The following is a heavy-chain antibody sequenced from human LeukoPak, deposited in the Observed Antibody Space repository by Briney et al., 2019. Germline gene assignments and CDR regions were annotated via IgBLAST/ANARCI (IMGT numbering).Heavy chain of an antibody. D-gene: IGHD2-15*01. CDR2: IYHSGST. CDR3: ARRSEFDNTHYHYFDY. V-gene: IGHV4-39*01. Sequence: SETLSLTCTVSGGSIDSKSYYWDWIRQAPGKGLEWIGTIYHSGSTEYNPSLKSRVAIFVDTSKNQFSLILHSVAAADTAVYYCARRSEFDNTHYHYFDYWGQGALVTVSS. J-gene: IGHJ4*02. CDR1: GGSIDSKSYY.